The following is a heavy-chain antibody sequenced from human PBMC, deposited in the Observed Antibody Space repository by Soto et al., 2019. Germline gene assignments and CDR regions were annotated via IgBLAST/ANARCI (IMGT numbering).Heavy chain of an antibody. J-gene: IGHJ4*02. V-gene: IGHV4-59*08. CDR2: IYYSGST. CDR1: GGSISNYY. D-gene: IGHD6-13*01. CDR3: AARYSYTSSWYFDY. Sequence: TSETLSLTCTVSGGSISNYYWIWIRQSPGKGLEWIGYIYYSGSTNYNPSLKSRVTISLDTSKNQFSLQLSSVTAADTAVYYCAARYSYTSSWYFDYWGQGTLVTVSS.